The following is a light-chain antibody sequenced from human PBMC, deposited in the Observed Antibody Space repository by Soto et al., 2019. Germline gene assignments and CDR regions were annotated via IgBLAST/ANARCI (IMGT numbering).Light chain of an antibody. CDR2: SIS. CDR3: LLYYGGAYV. Sequence: QAVVTQEPSLTVSPGGTVTLTCASNTGAVTSAYSPNWFQQKPGQAPRALIYSISNKHSWTPARFSGSLLGGKAALTLSGAQPEDEAEYYCLLYYGGAYVFGTGTKLTVL. CDR1: TGAVTSAYS. V-gene: IGLV7-43*01. J-gene: IGLJ1*01.